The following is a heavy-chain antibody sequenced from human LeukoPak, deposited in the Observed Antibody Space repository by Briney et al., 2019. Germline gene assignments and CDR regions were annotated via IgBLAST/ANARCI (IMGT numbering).Heavy chain of an antibody. CDR3: ARHPRRGRVTMVRGGPFDP. D-gene: IGHD3-10*01. Sequence: PSETLSLTCAVYGGSFSGYYWSWIRQPPGKGLEWIGENNHSGSTNYNPSLKSRVTISVDTSKNQFSLKLSSVTAADTAVYYCARHPRRGRVTMVRGGPFDPWGQGTLVTVSS. CDR2: NNHSGST. V-gene: IGHV4-34*01. J-gene: IGHJ5*02. CDR1: GGSFSGYY.